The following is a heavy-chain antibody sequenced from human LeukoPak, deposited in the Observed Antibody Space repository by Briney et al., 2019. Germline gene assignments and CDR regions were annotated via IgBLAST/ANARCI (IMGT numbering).Heavy chain of an antibody. CDR1: GFTFSSYE. Sequence: GGSLRLSCAASGFTFSSYEMNWVRQAPGKGLEWVSYISSSGSTIYYADSVKGRFTIFRDNAKNSLYLQMNSLRAEDTAVYYCARGYCSGGSCEEVFDLWGRGTLVTVSS. V-gene: IGHV3-48*03. J-gene: IGHJ2*01. D-gene: IGHD2-15*01. CDR2: ISSSGSTI. CDR3: ARGYCSGGSCEEVFDL.